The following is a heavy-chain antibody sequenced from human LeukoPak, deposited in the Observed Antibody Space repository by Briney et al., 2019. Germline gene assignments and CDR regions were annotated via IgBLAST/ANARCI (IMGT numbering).Heavy chain of an antibody. CDR3: AKKGHYDSSGYMYYFDY. V-gene: IGHV3-23*01. CDR1: GFTFSSYW. Sequence: PGPSLRLSCAASGFTFSSYWVHWVRQAPGKGLEWVSAISGSGGSTYYADSVKGRFTISRDNSKNTLYLQMNSLRAEDTAVYYCAKKGHYDSSGYMYYFDYWGQGTLVTVSS. D-gene: IGHD3-22*01. J-gene: IGHJ4*02. CDR2: ISGSGGST.